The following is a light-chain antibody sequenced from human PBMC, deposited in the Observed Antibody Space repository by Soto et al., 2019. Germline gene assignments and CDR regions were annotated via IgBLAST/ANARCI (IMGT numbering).Light chain of an antibody. J-gene: IGKJ1*01. V-gene: IGKV3-20*01. CDR1: QSVSSSY. CDR2: GAS. Sequence: EIVLTQAPGTLSLSPGERATLSCRASQSVSSSYLAWYQQKPGQTPRHLIYGASNRATGIPDRFSGSGSGTDFTLTISRLEPEDFAVYYCQQYGSSPPWTVGQATNVDIK. CDR3: QQYGSSPPWT.